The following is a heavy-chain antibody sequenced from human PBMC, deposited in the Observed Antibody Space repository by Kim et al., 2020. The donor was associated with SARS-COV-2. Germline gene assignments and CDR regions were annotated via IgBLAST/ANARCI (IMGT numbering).Heavy chain of an antibody. V-gene: IGHV1-69*04. D-gene: IGHD6-13*01. Sequence: NNATKFQGRCTITADKPTSPAYMELSSLRSEDTAVYYCARDNQQLAPFDYWGQGTLVTVSS. J-gene: IGHJ4*02. CDR3: ARDNQQLAPFDY.